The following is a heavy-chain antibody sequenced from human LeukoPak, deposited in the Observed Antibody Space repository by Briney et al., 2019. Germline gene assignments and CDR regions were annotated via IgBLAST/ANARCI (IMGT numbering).Heavy chain of an antibody. D-gene: IGHD3-3*01. CDR1: GGSISSYY. J-gene: IGHJ4*02. Sequence: PSETLSLTCTVSGGSISSYYWSWIRQPPGKGLEWIGYIYYSGSTNYNPSFKSRVTISVDTSKNQFSLKLSSVTAADTAVYYCARVEPYYGIQPVVLGAFDYWGQGTLVTVSS. CDR2: IYYSGST. CDR3: ARVEPYYGIQPVVLGAFDY. V-gene: IGHV4-59*01.